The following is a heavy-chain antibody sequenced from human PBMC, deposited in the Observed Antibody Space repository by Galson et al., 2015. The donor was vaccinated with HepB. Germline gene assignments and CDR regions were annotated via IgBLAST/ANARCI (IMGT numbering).Heavy chain of an antibody. CDR3: ARGRYYYDSSGYYDY. D-gene: IGHD3-22*01. J-gene: IGHJ4*02. V-gene: IGHV4-34*01. Sequence: SETLSLTCAVYGGSFSGYYWSWIRQPPGKGLEWIGEINHSGSTNYNPSLKSRVTISVDTSKNQFSLKLSSVTAADTAVYYCARGRYYYDSSGYYDYWGQGTLVTVSS. CDR2: INHSGST. CDR1: GGSFSGYY.